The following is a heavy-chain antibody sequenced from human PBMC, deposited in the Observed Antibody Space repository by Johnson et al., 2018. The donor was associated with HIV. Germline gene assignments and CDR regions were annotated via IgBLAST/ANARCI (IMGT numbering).Heavy chain of an antibody. J-gene: IGHJ3*02. D-gene: IGHD3-3*01. Sequence: VQLVESGGGVVQPGGSLRLSCAASGFTFSDYYMSWIRQAPGKGLEWVSYISSSGSTIYYADSVRGRFTISRDNAKNSLYLQMNSLRAEDTAVYYCATTRWSDTDPFDIWGQGTMVTVSS. CDR3: ATTRWSDTDPFDI. V-gene: IGHV3-11*04. CDR1: GFTFSDYY. CDR2: ISSSGSTI.